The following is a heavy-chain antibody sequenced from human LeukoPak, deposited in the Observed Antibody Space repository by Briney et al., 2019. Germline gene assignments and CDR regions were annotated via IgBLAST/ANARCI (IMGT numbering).Heavy chain of an antibody. D-gene: IGHD6-13*01. CDR2: IYYSGST. V-gene: IGHV4-59*01. CDR3: ASLYSSRMYSKDY. J-gene: IGHJ4*02. CDR1: GGSISSYY. Sequence: PSETLSLTCTVSGGSISSYYWSWIRQPPGKGLEWIGYIYYSGSTNYNPSLKSRVTISVDTSKSQFSLKLSSVTAADTAVYYCASLYSSRMYSKDYWGQGTLVTVSS.